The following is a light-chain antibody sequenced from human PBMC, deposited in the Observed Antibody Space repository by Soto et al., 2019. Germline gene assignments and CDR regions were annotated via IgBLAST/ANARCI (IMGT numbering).Light chain of an antibody. J-gene: IGLJ1*01. V-gene: IGLV2-14*01. CDR3: SSYTSSSTLYV. Sequence: QSPLTHPASVSGSPGQSTTISCTGPSCDVGGYNYVSWYQQHPGKAPKLMIYDVSNRPSGVSNRFSGSKSGNTASLTISGLQAEDEADYYCSSYTSSSTLYVFGTGTKVTVL. CDR2: DVS. CDR1: SCDVGGYNY.